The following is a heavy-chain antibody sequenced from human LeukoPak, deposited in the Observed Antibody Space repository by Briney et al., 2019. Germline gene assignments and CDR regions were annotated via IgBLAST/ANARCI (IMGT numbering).Heavy chain of an antibody. CDR2: IKEDGSEA. J-gene: IGHJ4*02. Sequence: PGRSLRLSCAASGFTFSSYGMHWVRQAPGRGLEWVATIKEDGSEAYFGDSVKGRFAISRDNAKNSLYLQMNSLRGEDTAVYYCARGGANRFDYWGLGTLVTISS. CDR1: GFTFSSYG. CDR3: ARGGANRFDY. D-gene: IGHD3-16*01. V-gene: IGHV3-7*04.